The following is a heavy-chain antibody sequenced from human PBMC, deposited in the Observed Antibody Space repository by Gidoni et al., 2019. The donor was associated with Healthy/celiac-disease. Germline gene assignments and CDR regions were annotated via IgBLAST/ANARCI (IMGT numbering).Heavy chain of an antibody. CDR1: GFTFSSYS. CDR2: ISSSSSTI. V-gene: IGHV3-48*04. Sequence: EVQLVESGGGLVQPGGSLRLSCAASGFTFSSYSMNWVRQAPGKGLEWVSYISSSSSTIYYADSVKGRFTISRDNAKNSLYLQMNSLRAEDTAVYYCARDRGGGYNSYYYYGMDVWGQGTTVTVSS. D-gene: IGHD5-12*01. CDR3: ARDRGGGYNSYYYYGMDV. J-gene: IGHJ6*02.